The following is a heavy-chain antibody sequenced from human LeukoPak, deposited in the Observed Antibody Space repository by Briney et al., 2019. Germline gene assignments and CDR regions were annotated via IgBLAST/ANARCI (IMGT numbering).Heavy chain of an antibody. CDR2: IYHSGSI. D-gene: IGHD3-10*01. J-gene: IGHJ4*02. CDR1: GYSISSGYY. V-gene: IGHV4-38-2*02. CDR3: ARHIWDYYGSGSYPDY. Sequence: SETLSLTCTVSGYSISSGYYWGWIRQPPGKGLEWIGSIYHSGSIYQNPSLKSRVTISVDTSKNQFSLKLSSVTAADTAVYYCARHIWDYYGSGSYPDYWGQGTLVTVSS.